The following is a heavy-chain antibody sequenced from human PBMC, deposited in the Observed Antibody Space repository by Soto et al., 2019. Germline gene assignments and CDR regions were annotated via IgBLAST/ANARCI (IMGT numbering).Heavy chain of an antibody. Sequence: ASGKVSCKDTCYTFTSYGISWVRQAPGQGLEWMGWISAYNGNTNYAQKLQGRVTMTTDTSTSTAYMELRSLRSDDTAVYYCATEGYYYDSSGYPNPAFDIWGQGTMVTVSS. J-gene: IGHJ3*02. CDR2: ISAYNGNT. CDR1: CYTFTSYG. D-gene: IGHD3-22*01. CDR3: ATEGYYYDSSGYPNPAFDI. V-gene: IGHV1-18*01.